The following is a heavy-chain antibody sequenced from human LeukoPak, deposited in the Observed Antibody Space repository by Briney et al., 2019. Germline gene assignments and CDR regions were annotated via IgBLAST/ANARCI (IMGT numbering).Heavy chain of an antibody. D-gene: IGHD2-21*01. Sequence: GGSLRLSCAASGFTFSSYALSWVRQAPGKGLEWVSAISGSGGSTYYADSVKGRFTISRDNSKNTLYLQMNSLRAEDTAVYYCAKAPTLYIVVVPDAFDIWGQGTMVTVSS. V-gene: IGHV3-23*01. CDR3: AKAPTLYIVVVPDAFDI. J-gene: IGHJ3*02. CDR2: ISGSGGST. CDR1: GFTFSSYA.